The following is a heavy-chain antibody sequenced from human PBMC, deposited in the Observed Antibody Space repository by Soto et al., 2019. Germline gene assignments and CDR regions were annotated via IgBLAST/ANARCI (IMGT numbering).Heavy chain of an antibody. CDR3: AKDGGYCSSTSCYFRWFDP. Sequence: PGGSLRLSCAASGFTFSSYAMSWVRQAPGKGLEWVSAISGSGGSTYYADSVKGRFTISRDNSKNTLYLQMNSLRAEDTAVYYCAKDGGYCSSTSCYFRWFDPWGQGT. D-gene: IGHD2-2*01. CDR2: ISGSGGST. J-gene: IGHJ5*02. CDR1: GFTFSSYA. V-gene: IGHV3-23*01.